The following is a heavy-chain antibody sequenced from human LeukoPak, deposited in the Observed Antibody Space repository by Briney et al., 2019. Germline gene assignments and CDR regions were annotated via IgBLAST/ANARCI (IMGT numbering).Heavy chain of an antibody. D-gene: IGHD3-22*01. CDR1: GGSISSSNW. Sequence: SETLSLTCVVSGGSISSSNWWSWVRQSPGKGLEWIGEIYHSGSTNYNPSLRSRVTISVDKSKNQFSLKLSSVTAADTAVYYSARYRYYDSSGPYYYYGMDVWGQGTTVTVSS. CDR3: ARYRYYDSSGPYYYYGMDV. V-gene: IGHV4-4*02. CDR2: IYHSGST. J-gene: IGHJ6*02.